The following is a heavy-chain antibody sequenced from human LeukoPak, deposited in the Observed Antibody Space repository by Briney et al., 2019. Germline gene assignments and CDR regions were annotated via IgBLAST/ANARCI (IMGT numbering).Heavy chain of an antibody. CDR1: GFTFSNYG. D-gene: IGHD2-21*02. Sequence: GGSLRLSCAASGFTFSNYGMHWVRQAPGKGLEWVAIISYDGSNEYYADSVKGRFTISRDKSKNTLYLQMHSLRAEDTAVYYCAKDPSLRVTLPLGGRGTLVTVSS. V-gene: IGHV3-30*18. CDR2: ISYDGSNE. CDR3: AKDPSLRVTLPL. J-gene: IGHJ4*02.